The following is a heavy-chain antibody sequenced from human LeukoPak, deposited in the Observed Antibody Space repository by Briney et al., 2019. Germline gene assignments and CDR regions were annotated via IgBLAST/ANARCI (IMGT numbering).Heavy chain of an antibody. D-gene: IGHD5-18*01. CDR3: ARESHTAMGFDY. CDR2: IKPDGSEK. J-gene: IGHJ4*02. CDR1: GFTFSSYW. Sequence: GGSLRLSCAASGFTFSSYWMSWVRQAPGKGMEWVANIKPDGSEKYYVDSVKGRFTISRDNAKNSLYLQMNSLRAEDTAGYYCARESHTAMGFDYWGQGTLVTVSS. V-gene: IGHV3-7*01.